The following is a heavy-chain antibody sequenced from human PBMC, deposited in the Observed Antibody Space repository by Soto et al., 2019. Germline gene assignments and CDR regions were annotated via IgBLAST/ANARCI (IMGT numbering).Heavy chain of an antibody. CDR1: GGSFSGYY. J-gene: IGHJ6*03. CDR3: ARAIWFGELLYAHSGYYYMDV. V-gene: IGHV4-34*01. CDR2: INHSGST. Sequence: SETLSLTCAVYGGSFSGYYWSWIRQPPGKGLEWIGEINHSGSTNYNPSLKSRVTISVDTSKNQFSLKLSSVTAADTAVYYCARAIWFGELLYAHSGYYYMDVWGKGTTVTVSS. D-gene: IGHD3-10*01.